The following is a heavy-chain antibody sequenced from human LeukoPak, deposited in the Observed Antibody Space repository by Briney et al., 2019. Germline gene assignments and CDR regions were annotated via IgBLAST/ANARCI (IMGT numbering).Heavy chain of an antibody. J-gene: IGHJ2*01. D-gene: IGHD3-22*01. CDR1: GYTFTGYY. V-gene: IGHV1-2*02. CDR2: INPNSGGT. CDR3: ARDTVSYYYDSSGGFDL. Sequence: ASVKVSCKASGYTFTGYYVHWVRQAPGQGLEWMGWINPNSGGTNYAQKFQGRVTMTRGTSISTAYMELSRLRSDDTAVYYCARDTVSYYYDSSGGFDLWGRGTLVTVSS.